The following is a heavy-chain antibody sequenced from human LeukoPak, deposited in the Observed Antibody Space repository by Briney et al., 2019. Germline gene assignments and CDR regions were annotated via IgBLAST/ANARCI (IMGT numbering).Heavy chain of an antibody. CDR1: GGSISSGGYY. Sequence: SETLSLTCTVSGGSISSGGYYWSWIRQHPGKGLEWIGYIYYSGSTYYNPSLKSRVTISVDTSKNQFSLKLSSVTAADTAVYYCARDGSGSYYRDAVDIWGQGTMVTVSS. V-gene: IGHV4-31*03. CDR2: IYYSGST. CDR3: ARDGSGSYYRDAVDI. D-gene: IGHD3-10*01. J-gene: IGHJ3*02.